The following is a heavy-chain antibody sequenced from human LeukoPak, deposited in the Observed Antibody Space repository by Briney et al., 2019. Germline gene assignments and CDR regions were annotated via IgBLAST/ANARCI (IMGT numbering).Heavy chain of an antibody. CDR1: GGSISSYY. J-gene: IGHJ5*02. CDR2: IYYSGST. CDR3: ATEIVDGGFDP. D-gene: IGHD2-15*01. Sequence: SETLSLTCTVSGGSISSYYWSWIRQPPGKGLEWIGYIYYSGSTSYNPSLKSRVTISVDTSKNEFSLKLSSVTAADTAVYYCATEIVDGGFDPWGQGTLVTVSS. V-gene: IGHV4-59*01.